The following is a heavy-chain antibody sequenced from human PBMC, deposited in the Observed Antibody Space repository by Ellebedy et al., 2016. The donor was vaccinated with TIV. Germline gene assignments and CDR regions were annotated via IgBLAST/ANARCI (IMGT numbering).Heavy chain of an antibody. CDR2: IKSKTDGGAA. Sequence: PGGSLRLSCAASGFTFSNAWMNWVRQAPGKGLEWVGRIKSKTDGGAADYAAPVKGRFTISRDDSKNTLYLQMNSMKTEDTAVYFCTTVYRYNYDAVWGQGTLVTVSS. D-gene: IGHD5-18*01. CDR1: GFTFSNAW. J-gene: IGHJ4*02. CDR3: TTVYRYNYDAV. V-gene: IGHV3-15*01.